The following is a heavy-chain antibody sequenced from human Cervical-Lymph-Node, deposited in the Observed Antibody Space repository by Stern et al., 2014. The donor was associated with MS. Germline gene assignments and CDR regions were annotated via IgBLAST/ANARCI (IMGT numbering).Heavy chain of an antibody. CDR1: AFTFSDSA. CDR2: IRSRPNSYAT. J-gene: IGHJ6*02. D-gene: IGHD6-19*01. Sequence: EVQLVESGGGLVQPGGSLKLSCAASAFTFSDSAMHWVRQASGKGLEWIGLIRSRPNSYATAYPASVKGRFTISRDDSKNTAYLQMNSLKTEDTAVYYCTRLGRGGWGLDVWGQGTTVTVSS. CDR3: TRLGRGGWGLDV. V-gene: IGHV3-73*01.